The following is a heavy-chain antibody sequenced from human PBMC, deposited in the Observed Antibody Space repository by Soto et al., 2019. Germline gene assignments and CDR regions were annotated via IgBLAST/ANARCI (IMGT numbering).Heavy chain of an antibody. J-gene: IGHJ4*02. D-gene: IGHD1-26*01. CDR2: IYYSGST. V-gene: IGHV4-31*03. CDR3: ARAYLKGKLWSPGGYCDY. Sequence: QVQVQESGPGLVKPSQTLSLTCTVSGGAITYGGYYWSWIRQHPDNGLEWIGYIYYSGSTYYNPSLDSRVSISVYTSTNQFSRKLRCVTAADTAVYYCARAYLKGKLWSPGGYCDYWGKGTLVTVSS. CDR1: GGAITYGGYY.